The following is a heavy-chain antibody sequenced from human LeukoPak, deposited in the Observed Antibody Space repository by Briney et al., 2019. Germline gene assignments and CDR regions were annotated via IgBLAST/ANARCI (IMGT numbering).Heavy chain of an antibody. D-gene: IGHD3-10*01. CDR2: IIPIFGTA. CDR1: GGTFSSYA. J-gene: IGHJ4*02. V-gene: IGHV1-69*05. Sequence: SVKVSCKASGGTFSSYAISWVRQAPGQGLEWMGGIIPIFGTANYAQKFQGRVTITTDESTSTAYMELSSLRSEDTAVYYCAGDPRGFGELSYYWGQGTQVTVSS. CDR3: AGDPRGFGELSYY.